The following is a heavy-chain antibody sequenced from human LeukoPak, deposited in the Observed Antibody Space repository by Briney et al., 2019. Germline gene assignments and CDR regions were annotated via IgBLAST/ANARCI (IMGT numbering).Heavy chain of an antibody. CDR1: GGSISSGDYY. V-gene: IGHV4-30-4*08. CDR2: IYYSGST. Sequence: SQTLSLTCTVSGGSISSGDYYWSWIRQPPGKGLEWIGYIYYSGSTYYNPSLKSRVIISVDTSKNQFSLKLSSVTAADTAVYYCVRREVAFFDYWGQGTLVTVSS. D-gene: IGHD1-26*01. CDR3: VRREVAFFDY. J-gene: IGHJ4*02.